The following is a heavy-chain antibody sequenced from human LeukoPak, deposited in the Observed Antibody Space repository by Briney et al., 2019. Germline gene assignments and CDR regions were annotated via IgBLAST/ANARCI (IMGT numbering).Heavy chain of an antibody. CDR2: IYYSGST. CDR1: GGSISSYY. D-gene: IGHD6-13*01. Sequence: PSETLSLTCTVSGGSISSYYWSWIRQPPGKGLEWIGYIYYSGSTNYNPSLKSRVTISVDTSKNQFSLKLSSVTAADTAVYYCARLRGQQLAPDYYYYYGMDVWGKGTTVTVS. V-gene: IGHV4-59*01. CDR3: ARLRGQQLAPDYYYYYGMDV. J-gene: IGHJ6*04.